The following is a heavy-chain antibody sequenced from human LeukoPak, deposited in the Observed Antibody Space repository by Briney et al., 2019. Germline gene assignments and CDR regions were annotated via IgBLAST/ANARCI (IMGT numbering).Heavy chain of an antibody. D-gene: IGHD2-21*02. CDR1: GGSFSGYY. J-gene: IGHJ4*02. CDR2: INHSGST. Sequence: TSETLSLTCAVYGGSFSGYYWSWIRQPPGKGLERIGEINHSGSTNYNPSLKSRVTISVDTSKNQFSLKLSSVTAADTAVYYCARGRVCGGDCYSFDYWGQGTLVTVSS. CDR3: ARGRVCGGDCYSFDY. V-gene: IGHV4-34*01.